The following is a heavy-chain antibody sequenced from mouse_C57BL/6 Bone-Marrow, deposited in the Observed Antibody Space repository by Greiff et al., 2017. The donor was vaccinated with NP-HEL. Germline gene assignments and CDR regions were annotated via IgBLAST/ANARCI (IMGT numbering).Heavy chain of an antibody. V-gene: IGHV5-15*01. CDR3: ARQYYGSSLDY. CDR1: GFTFSDHG. D-gene: IGHD1-1*01. Sequence: EVKLVESGGGLVQPGGSLKLSCAASGFTFSDHGMAWVRQAPRKGPEWVAFISNLAYSIYYADTVTGRFTISRENAKNTLYLEMSSLRSEDTAMYYCARQYYGSSLDYWGQGTTLTVSS. J-gene: IGHJ2*01. CDR2: ISNLAYSI.